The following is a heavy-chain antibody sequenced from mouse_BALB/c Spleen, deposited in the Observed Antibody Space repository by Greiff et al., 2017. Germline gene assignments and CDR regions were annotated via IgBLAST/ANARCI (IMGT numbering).Heavy chain of an antibody. CDR3: ERLDGYYHDMDY. CDR2: INPYNGDT. V-gene: IGHV1-20*02. J-gene: IGHJ4*01. D-gene: IGHD2-3*01. CDR1: GYSFTGYF. Sequence: SGPELVKPGASVKISCKASGYSFTGYFMYWVMQSHGKSLEWIGRINPYNGDTFYNQKFKGKARLTVDKSSSTAHMELRSLASEDSAVYYCERLDGYYHDMDYGGQGTSVTGSS.